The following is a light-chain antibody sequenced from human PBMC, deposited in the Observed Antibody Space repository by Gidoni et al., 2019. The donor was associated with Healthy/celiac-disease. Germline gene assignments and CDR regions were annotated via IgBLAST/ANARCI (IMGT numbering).Light chain of an antibody. CDR1: SGHSSYA. V-gene: IGLV4-69*01. J-gene: IGLJ2*01. CDR3: QTWGTGIHVV. Sequence: QLVLTPSHSASDSRGASVKLTCTLSSGHSSYAIAWHQQQPEKCPRYLMKLTSDGRHSKGDGIPDRFSGSSSGAERYLTISSLQSEEEADYHCQTWGTGIHVVFGGGTKLTVL. CDR2: LTSDGRH.